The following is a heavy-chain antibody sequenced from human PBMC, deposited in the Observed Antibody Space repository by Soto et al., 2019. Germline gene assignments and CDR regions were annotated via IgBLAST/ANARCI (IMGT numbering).Heavy chain of an antibody. J-gene: IGHJ4*02. Sequence: EVQLVESGGGLVQPGGSLRLSCAASGFTFSNAWMNWVRQAPGKGLEWIGRIKKRADGGTADHATPVKGRFTISRDDSKNTLYLQMNSLKTEDTAVYYCTTVNPYFSDSRGRCYWGQGTLVTVSS. CDR3: TTVNPYFSDSRGRCY. CDR1: GFTFSNAW. V-gene: IGHV3-15*01. CDR2: IKKRADGGTA. D-gene: IGHD3-22*01.